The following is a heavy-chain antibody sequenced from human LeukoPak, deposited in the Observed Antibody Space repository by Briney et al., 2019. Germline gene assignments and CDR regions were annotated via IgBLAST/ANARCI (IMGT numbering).Heavy chain of an antibody. CDR1: GFTFSSYA. D-gene: IGHD2-2*01. CDR2: ISGSGGST. V-gene: IGHV3-23*01. Sequence: GGSLRLSCAASGFTFSSYAMSWVRQAPGKGLEWVSAISGSGGSTYYADSVKGRFSISRDNSKNTLYLQLNSLRAEDTAVYHCAKERAGYCSSTSCFHGYDYWGQGTLVTVSS. CDR3: AKERAGYCSSTSCFHGYDY. J-gene: IGHJ4*02.